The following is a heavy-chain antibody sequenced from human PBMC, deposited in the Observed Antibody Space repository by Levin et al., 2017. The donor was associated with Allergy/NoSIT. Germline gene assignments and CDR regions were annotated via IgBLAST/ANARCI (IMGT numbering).Heavy chain of an antibody. Sequence: NSSETLSLTCTVSGGSISSGGYYWSWIRQHPGKGLEWIGYIYYSGSTYYNPSLKSRVTISVDTSKNQFSLKLSSVTAADTAVYYCARDVTYYDYVWGSYRPRWFDPWGQGTLVTVSS. CDR1: GGSISSGGYY. CDR3: ARDVTYYDYVWGSYRPRWFDP. V-gene: IGHV4-31*03. J-gene: IGHJ5*02. CDR2: IYYSGST. D-gene: IGHD3-16*02.